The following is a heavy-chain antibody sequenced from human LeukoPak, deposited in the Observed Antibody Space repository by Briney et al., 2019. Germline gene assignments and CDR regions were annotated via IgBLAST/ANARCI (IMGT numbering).Heavy chain of an antibody. D-gene: IGHD7-27*01. CDR1: GFTFSSYS. J-gene: IGHJ4*02. V-gene: IGHV3-48*01. Sequence: GGSLRLSCAASGFTFSSYSMNWVRQAPGKGLEWVSYISSSSSTIYYADSVKGRFTISRDNAKNSLYLQMNSLGAEDTAVYYCASELDLPTNWAFDYWGQGALVTVSS. CDR3: ASELDLPTNWAFDY. CDR2: ISSSSSTI.